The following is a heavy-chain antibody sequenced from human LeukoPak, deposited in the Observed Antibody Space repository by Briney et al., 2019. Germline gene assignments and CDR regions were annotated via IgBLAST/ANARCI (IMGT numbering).Heavy chain of an antibody. CDR3: AREPPGGGFDY. V-gene: IGHV3-66*01. CDR2: VYSGGNT. Sequence: QSGGSLRLSCTASGFTVSSDYMSCVRQAPGKGLEWVSVVYSGGNTYYADSVKGRFTISRDNSKNTLYLQMNSLRAEDTAVYYCAREPPGGGFDYWGQGTLVTVSS. J-gene: IGHJ4*02. D-gene: IGHD3-16*01. CDR1: GFTVSSDY.